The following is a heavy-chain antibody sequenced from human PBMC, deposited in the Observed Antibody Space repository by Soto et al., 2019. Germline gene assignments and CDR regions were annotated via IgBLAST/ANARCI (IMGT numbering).Heavy chain of an antibody. CDR1: GFTFSIYG. CDR2: ISYDGSTK. CDR3: SKDAKKYHYYNHGMDV. Sequence: QVQLVESGGGVVQPGRSLRLSCAASGFTFSIYGMHWVRQAPGKGLEWVALISYDGSTKFYADSVKGRFTISRDNFKSTLNLEMNSLSAEDTAVYFCSKDAKKYHYYNHGMDVWGQGTTVTVSS. V-gene: IGHV3-30*18. J-gene: IGHJ6*02. D-gene: IGHD2-2*01.